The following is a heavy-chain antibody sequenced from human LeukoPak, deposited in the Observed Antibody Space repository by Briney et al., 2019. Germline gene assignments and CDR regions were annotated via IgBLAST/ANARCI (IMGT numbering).Heavy chain of an antibody. D-gene: IGHD3-3*01. J-gene: IGHJ4*02. CDR2: ISSSSSTI. CDR3: ARGTNYDFWSGDYFDY. V-gene: IGHV3-48*01. Sequence: PGGSLRLSCAASGFTFSSYSMNWVRQAPGKGLEWVSCISSSSSTIYYADSVKGRFTISRDNAKNSVYLQLNSLRAEDTAVYYCARGTNYDFWSGDYFDYWGQGTLVTVSS. CDR1: GFTFSSYS.